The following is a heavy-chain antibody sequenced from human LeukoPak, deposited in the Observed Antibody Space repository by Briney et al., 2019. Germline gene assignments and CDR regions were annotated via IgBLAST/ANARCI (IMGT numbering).Heavy chain of an antibody. Sequence: GGSLRLSCIGPGFTFSSDEMNWVRQAPGKGLEWVSYISISGSTTYYADSVKGRFTISRDDAKNSLYLQMNSLRAEDTATYYCAKDGTTETTNYYYAMDVWGQGTTVTVSS. CDR2: ISISGSTT. V-gene: IGHV3-48*03. J-gene: IGHJ6*02. CDR3: AKDGTTETTNYYYAMDV. CDR1: GFTFSSDE. D-gene: IGHD4-17*01.